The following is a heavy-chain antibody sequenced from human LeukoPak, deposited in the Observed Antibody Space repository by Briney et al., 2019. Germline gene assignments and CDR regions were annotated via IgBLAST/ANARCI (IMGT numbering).Heavy chain of an antibody. CDR1: GFTFSTFA. CDR3: ARVGSLGGRGYYFDY. V-gene: IGHV3-21*01. D-gene: IGHD3-3*01. J-gene: IGHJ4*02. Sequence: GGSLRLSCAASGFTFSTFAMIWVRQPPGKGLEWVSSISSSSSYIYYADSVKGRFTISRDNAKNSLYLQMNSLRAEDTAVYYCARVGSLGGRGYYFDYWGQGTLVTVSS. CDR2: ISSSSSYI.